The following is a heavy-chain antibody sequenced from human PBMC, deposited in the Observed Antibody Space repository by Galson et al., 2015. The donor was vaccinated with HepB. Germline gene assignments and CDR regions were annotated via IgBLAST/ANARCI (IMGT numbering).Heavy chain of an antibody. D-gene: IGHD3-10*01. CDR3: VREWRQDSGSYYGF. CDR1: GGIFNTYT. Sequence: SVKVSCKASGGIFNTYTISWVRQAPGQGLEWMGGITPIFATAKYAPKFQGRLTITADESTRTAFMELSALKSEDTAVYYCVREWRQDSGSYYGFWGQGTLVAVSS. J-gene: IGHJ4*02. CDR2: ITPIFATA. V-gene: IGHV1-69*13.